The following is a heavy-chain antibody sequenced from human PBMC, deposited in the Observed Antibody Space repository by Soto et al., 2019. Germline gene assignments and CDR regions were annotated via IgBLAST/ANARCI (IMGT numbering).Heavy chain of an antibody. J-gene: IGHJ4*02. CDR1: GFTFSSYG. D-gene: IGHD3-16*01. Sequence: QVQLVESGGGVVQPGRSLRLSCAASGFTFSSYGMHWVRQAPGKGLEWVGVISYDGSYKYYADSVKGRFTISRDNSKNTLYLQMNSLRAEDTAVYYCTKWNGGFDYWGQGTLVTVSS. CDR3: TKWNGGFDY. V-gene: IGHV3-30*18. CDR2: ISYDGSYK.